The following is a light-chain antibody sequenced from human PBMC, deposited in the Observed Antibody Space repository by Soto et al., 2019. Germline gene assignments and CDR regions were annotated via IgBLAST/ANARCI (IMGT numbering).Light chain of an antibody. V-gene: IGKV3-15*01. CDR2: GAS. Sequence: DIVVTQSPATLSVSPGERATLSCRASQSIDINLAWFQQKRGQAPRLLIYGASTRATGIPARFSGSGSGTEFTLTISSLQSEDIADYYCQQYHYWWTFGQGTKVEIK. CDR3: QQYHYWWT. CDR1: QSIDIN. J-gene: IGKJ1*01.